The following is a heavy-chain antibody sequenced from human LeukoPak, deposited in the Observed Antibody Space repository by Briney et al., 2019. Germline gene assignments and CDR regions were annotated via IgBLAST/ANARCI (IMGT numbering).Heavy chain of an antibody. Sequence: HRESLKISCKASGYSFTDYWIGWVRQMPGKGLEWMGILYPGDSDTRYSPSSQGQVTITADKSITTAYLQWSSLKASDTAIYFCARHSLSGTPGPLDYWGQGALVTVSS. J-gene: IGHJ4*02. V-gene: IGHV5-51*01. CDR1: GYSFTDYW. CDR3: ARHSLSGTPGPLDY. CDR2: LYPGDSDT. D-gene: IGHD1-20*01.